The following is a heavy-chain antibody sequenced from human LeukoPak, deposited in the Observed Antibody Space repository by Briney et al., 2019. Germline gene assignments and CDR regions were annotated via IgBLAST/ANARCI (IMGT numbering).Heavy chain of an antibody. J-gene: IGHJ2*01. CDR1: GFTVSSNY. D-gene: IGHD2-2*02. CDR3: ARGSCSSTSCYIWYFDL. V-gene: IGHV3-66*01. Sequence: PGGSLRLSCAASGFTVSSNYMSWVRQAPGKGLEWVSVIYSGGSTYYADSVKGRFTISRDNSKNTLYLQMNSLRAEDTAVYYCARGSCSSTSCYIWYFDLWGRGTLVTVSS. CDR2: IYSGGST.